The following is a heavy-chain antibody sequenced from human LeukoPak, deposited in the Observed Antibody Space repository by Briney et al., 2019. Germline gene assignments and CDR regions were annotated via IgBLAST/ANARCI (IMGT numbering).Heavy chain of an antibody. J-gene: IGHJ5*02. CDR3: ANKPAGFDP. D-gene: IGHD1-14*01. Sequence: GGSLRLSCAASGFTFSSYGMHWVRQAPGKGLEWVAVISYDGSNKYYADSVKGRFTISRDNSKNTLYLQMNSLRAEDTAVYYCANKPAGFDPWGQGTLVTVSS. CDR2: ISYDGSNK. CDR1: GFTFSSYG. V-gene: IGHV3-30*18.